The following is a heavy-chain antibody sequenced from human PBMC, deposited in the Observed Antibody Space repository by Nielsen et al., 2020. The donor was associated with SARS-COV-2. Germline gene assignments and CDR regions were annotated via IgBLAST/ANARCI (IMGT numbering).Heavy chain of an antibody. CDR1: GYTLTELS. CDR2: FDPGDGKT. J-gene: IGHJ6*02. V-gene: IGHV1-24*01. CDR3: ARADGYSYGYYYYGMDV. D-gene: IGHD5-18*01. Sequence: ASVKVSCKVSGYTLTELSMHWVRQAPGKGLEWMGSFDPGDGKTIYAQRFQGRVTMTEDTSTDTAYMELSSLRSEDTAVYYCARADGYSYGYYYYGMDVWGQGTTVTVSS.